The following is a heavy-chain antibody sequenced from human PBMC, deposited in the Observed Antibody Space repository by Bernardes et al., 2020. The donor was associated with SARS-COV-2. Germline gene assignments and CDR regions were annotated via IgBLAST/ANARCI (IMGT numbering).Heavy chain of an antibody. CDR3: ATERQSLTVFGVGHDAFDC. CDR2: VSWDGSTT. CDR1: GFTFEDYT. D-gene: IGHD3-3*01. Sequence: GGSLRLSRAASGFTFEDYTMHWVRQVPGKGLEWVSLVSWDGSTTNYADSVKGRFIISRDSSRNTVHLQMDSLRKEDTALYYCATERQSLTVFGVGHDAFDCWGQGTMVTVSS. V-gene: IGHV3-43*01. J-gene: IGHJ3*01.